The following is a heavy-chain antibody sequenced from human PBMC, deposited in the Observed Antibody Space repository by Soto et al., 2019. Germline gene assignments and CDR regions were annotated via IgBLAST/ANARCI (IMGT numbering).Heavy chain of an antibody. V-gene: IGHV5-51*01. CDR1: GYSFTSYW. D-gene: IGHD3-3*01. Sequence: GESLKISCKGSGYSFTSYWIGWVRQMPGKGLEWMGIIYPGDSDTRYSPSFQGQVTISADKSISTAYLQWSSLKASDTAMYYCARRDFWSGYYDGNWFDPWSQGTLVTVSS. CDR2: IYPGDSDT. CDR3: ARRDFWSGYYDGNWFDP. J-gene: IGHJ5*02.